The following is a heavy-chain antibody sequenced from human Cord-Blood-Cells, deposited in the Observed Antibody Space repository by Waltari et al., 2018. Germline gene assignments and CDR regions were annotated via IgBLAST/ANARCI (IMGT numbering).Heavy chain of an antibody. CDR2: ISYDGSNK. CDR1: GFPFSSFA. Sequence: QVQLVESGGGVVQPGRSMRLSCAASGFPFSSFAMYWVRQAPGKGLEWVAVISYDGSNKYYADSVKGRFTISRDNSKNTLYLQMNSLRAEDTAVYYCARGNWIFDYWGQGTLVTVSS. J-gene: IGHJ4*02. V-gene: IGHV3-30-3*01. D-gene: IGHD1-1*01. CDR3: ARGNWIFDY.